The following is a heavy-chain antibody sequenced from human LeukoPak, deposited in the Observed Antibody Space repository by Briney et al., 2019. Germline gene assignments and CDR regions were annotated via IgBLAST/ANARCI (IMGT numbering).Heavy chain of an antibody. V-gene: IGHV1-18*01. J-gene: IGHJ4*02. CDR3: ARDLSLLWFGELLPFDY. CDR2: ISAYNGNT. Sequence: ASVKVSCKASGYTFTSNGISWVRQAPGQGLEWMGWISAYNGNTNYAQKLQGRVTMTTDTSTSTAYMELRSLRSDDTAVYYCARDLSLLWFGELLPFDYWGQGTLVTVSS. CDR1: GYTFTSNG. D-gene: IGHD3-10*01.